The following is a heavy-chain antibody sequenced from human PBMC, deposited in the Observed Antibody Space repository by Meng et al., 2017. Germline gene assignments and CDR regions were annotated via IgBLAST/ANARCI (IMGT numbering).Heavy chain of an antibody. J-gene: IGHJ5*02. Sequence: GESLKISCAASGFTFDDYTMHWVRQAPGKGLEWVAAIWYDGSNKYYADSVKGRFTISRDNSKNTLYLQMNSLRAEDTAVYYCAGDLRRLENCFDPWGQGTLVTVSS. CDR1: GFTFDDYT. CDR2: IWYDGSNK. D-gene: IGHD5-12*01. CDR3: AGDLRRLENCFDP. V-gene: IGHV3-33*08.